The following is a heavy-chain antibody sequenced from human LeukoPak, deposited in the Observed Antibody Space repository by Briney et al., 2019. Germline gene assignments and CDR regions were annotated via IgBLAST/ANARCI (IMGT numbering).Heavy chain of an antibody. D-gene: IGHD6-6*01. J-gene: IGHJ5*02. Sequence: ASVKVSCKASGYTFADYYMHWVRQAPGQGLEWMGWISPNSDDTNYAQKFQGRVTMTRDTSVSTAYMELSSLRSDDTAVYYCARSNIATRRGHNWFDPWGQGTLVSVSS. CDR1: GYTFADYY. CDR2: ISPNSDDT. CDR3: ARSNIATRRGHNWFDP. V-gene: IGHV1-2*02.